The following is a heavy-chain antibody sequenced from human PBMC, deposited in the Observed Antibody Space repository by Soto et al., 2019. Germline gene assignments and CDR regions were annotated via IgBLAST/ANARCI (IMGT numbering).Heavy chain of an antibody. CDR3: VRDGTKTLRDWFDP. V-gene: IGHV4-4*07. J-gene: IGHJ5*02. Sequence: SETLSLTCTVSGASISGFYWSWIRKSAEKGLEWIGRIYATGTTDYNPSLKSRVMMSVDTSKKQFSLKLRSVTAADTAVYYCVRDGTKTLRDWFDPWGQGISVTVSS. D-gene: IGHD1-1*01. CDR1: GASISGFY. CDR2: IYATGTT.